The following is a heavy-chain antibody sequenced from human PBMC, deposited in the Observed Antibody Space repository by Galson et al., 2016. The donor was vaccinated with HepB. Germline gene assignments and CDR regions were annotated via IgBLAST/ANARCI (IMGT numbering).Heavy chain of an antibody. CDR3: VRDRGYFGSAFDY. J-gene: IGHJ4*02. CDR2: TGVDGGPT. CDR1: GFTFSRHS. V-gene: IGHV3-23*01. D-gene: IGHD2/OR15-2a*01. Sequence: SLRLSCAASGFTFSRHSMSWVRQAPGKGLEWVSGTGVDGGPTFYAESVKGRFLISRDNSKNTLSLQMNSLRAEDTALYYCVRDRGYFGSAFDYWGLGALVTVSS.